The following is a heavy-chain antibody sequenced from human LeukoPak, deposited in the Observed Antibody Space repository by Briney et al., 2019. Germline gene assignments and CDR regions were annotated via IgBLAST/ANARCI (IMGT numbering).Heavy chain of an antibody. D-gene: IGHD2-15*01. V-gene: IGHV3-7*01. CDR1: GFTFSHFW. CDR2: IKKTESET. J-gene: IGHJ4*02. CDR3: AREDGYCSGGNCYSYFDS. Sequence: GGSLRLSCAASGFTFSHFWMSWVRQAPGKGLEWVAYIKKTESETYYVDSVKGRFTITRDNTRNSLFLQMYSLRAEDTAVYFCAREDGYCSGGNCYSYFDSWGQGTLVAVSS.